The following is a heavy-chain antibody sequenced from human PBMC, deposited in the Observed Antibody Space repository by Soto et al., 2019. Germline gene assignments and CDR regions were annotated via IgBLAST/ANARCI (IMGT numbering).Heavy chain of an antibody. Sequence: SVKVSCKASGGTFSSLDINWVRQAPGQGLEWMGGIIPISETTNYAQIFQGRVSIVADKSTSTAYMELSRLRSEDTAVYYCARALLSHSHDSGGYDSYFHAMDVWGAGPPVTVSS. J-gene: IGHJ6*04. CDR1: GGTFSSLD. V-gene: IGHV1-69*06. D-gene: IGHD3-22*01. CDR3: ARALLSHSHDSGGYDSYFHAMDV. CDR2: IIPISETT.